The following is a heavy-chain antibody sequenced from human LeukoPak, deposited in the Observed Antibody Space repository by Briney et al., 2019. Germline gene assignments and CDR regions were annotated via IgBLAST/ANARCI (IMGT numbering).Heavy chain of an antibody. V-gene: IGHV4-4*02. Sequence: SETLSLTCAVSGGSISSSYWWTWVRQPPGKGLERIGEIYYSGSTNYNPSLKSRVTISVDKSKNQFSLKLSYVTAADTAMYYCARVMGRGACDYWGQGTLVTVSS. J-gene: IGHJ4*02. CDR3: ARVMGRGACDY. D-gene: IGHD3-10*01. CDR1: GGSISSSYW. CDR2: IYYSGST.